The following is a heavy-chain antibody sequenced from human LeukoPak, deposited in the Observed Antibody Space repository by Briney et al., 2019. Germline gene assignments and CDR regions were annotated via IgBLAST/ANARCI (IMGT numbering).Heavy chain of an antibody. CDR2: INHSGST. CDR1: GGSINSYY. D-gene: IGHD6-19*01. J-gene: IGHJ4*02. CDR3: ARGDDSSGWYANDY. V-gene: IGHV4-34*01. Sequence: SETLSLTCTVSGGSINSYYWSWIRQPPGKGLEWIGEINHSGSTNYNPSLKSRVTISVDTSKNQFSLKLSSVTAADTAVYYCARGDDSSGWYANDYWGQGTLVTVSS.